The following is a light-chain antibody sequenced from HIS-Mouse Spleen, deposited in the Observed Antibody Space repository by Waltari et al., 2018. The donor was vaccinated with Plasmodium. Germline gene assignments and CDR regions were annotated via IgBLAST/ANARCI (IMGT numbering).Light chain of an antibody. CDR1: ALPKQY. Sequence: SYELTQPPSVSVSPGQTARITCSGDALPKQYVYWYQQKPGQAPVLVIYKDSERPSGIPERFSGSSSGTTVTLTSSGVQAEDEADYYCQSADSSGTPNWVFGGGTKLTVL. V-gene: IGLV3-25*03. J-gene: IGLJ3*02. CDR2: KDS. CDR3: QSADSSGTPNWV.